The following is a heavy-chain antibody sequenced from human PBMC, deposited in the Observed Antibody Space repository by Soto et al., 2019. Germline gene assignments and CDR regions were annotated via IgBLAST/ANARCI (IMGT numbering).Heavy chain of an antibody. CDR1: GGSILSDDFF. Sequence: QVQLQESGPGLVKPSETLSISCNVSGGSILSDDFFWSWVRQHPARGLEWIGYIYHSGNTYYNPSLHSRITRSVDTAKNKFTLLLRYATAADMAVYFCARDEDHSAGLFGGMDVWVHGTAVTDS. V-gene: IGHV4-31*03. CDR2: IYHSGNT. CDR3: ARDEDHSAGLFGGMDV. D-gene: IGHD1-26*01. J-gene: IGHJ6*02.